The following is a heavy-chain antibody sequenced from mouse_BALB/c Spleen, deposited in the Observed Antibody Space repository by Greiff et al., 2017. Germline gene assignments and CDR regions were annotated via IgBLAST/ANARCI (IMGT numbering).Heavy chain of an antibody. CDR1: GYSITSGYY. J-gene: IGHJ4*01. CDR3: ARRRLQGAMDY. D-gene: IGHD3-2*02. V-gene: IGHV3-6*02. CDR2: ISYDGSN. Sequence: ESGPGLVKPSQSLSLTCSVTGYSITSGYYWNWIRQFPGNKLEWMGYISYDGSNNYNPSLKNRISITRDTSKNQFFLKLNSVTTEDTATYYCARRRLQGAMDYWGQGTSVTVSS.